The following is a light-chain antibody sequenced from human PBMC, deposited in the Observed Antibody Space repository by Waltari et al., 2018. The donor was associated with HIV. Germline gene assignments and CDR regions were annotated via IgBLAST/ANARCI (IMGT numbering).Light chain of an antibody. V-gene: IGLV1-51*01. CDR3: GTWDSSLGGWV. CDR2: DNN. J-gene: IGLJ3*02. Sequence: QSVLTQPPSVSAAPGQKVTISCSGSDSNICRNYVSWYQQLPGAAPKLLIYDNNKRPSGIPGRFSGSKSGTSATLGITGLQTGDEADYYCGTWDSSLGGWVFGGGTKLAVL. CDR1: DSNICRNY.